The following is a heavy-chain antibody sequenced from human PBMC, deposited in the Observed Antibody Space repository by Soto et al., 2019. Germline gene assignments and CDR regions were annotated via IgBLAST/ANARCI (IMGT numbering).Heavy chain of an antibody. Sequence: QVQLVQSGAEVKKPGASVKVSCKASGYTFTSYAMHWVRQAPGQRLEWMGWINAGNGNTKYSQKFQGRVTITRDTSASTAYMELSSLRSEDTAVYYCARDFLSDIVVLPAAPFDYWGQGTLVTVSS. CDR1: GYTFTSYA. CDR2: INAGNGNT. CDR3: ARDFLSDIVVLPAAPFDY. D-gene: IGHD2-2*01. V-gene: IGHV1-3*01. J-gene: IGHJ4*02.